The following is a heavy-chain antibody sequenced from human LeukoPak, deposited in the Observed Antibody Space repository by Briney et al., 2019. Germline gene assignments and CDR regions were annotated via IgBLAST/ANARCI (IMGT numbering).Heavy chain of an antibody. CDR2: INPNNGGT. J-gene: IGHJ4*02. V-gene: IGHV1-2*02. Sequence: ASVKVSCKASGYIFTGYYFHWVRQAPGQGLEWMGWINPNNGGTNYAQKFQGRVTMTRGTSITTTYMELSRLIADDTAIYYCARELNYFDFWGQGTLLTVSS. CDR3: ARELNYFDF. CDR1: GYIFTGYY.